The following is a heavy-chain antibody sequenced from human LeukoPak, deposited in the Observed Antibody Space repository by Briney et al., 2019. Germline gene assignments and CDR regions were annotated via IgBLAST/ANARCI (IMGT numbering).Heavy chain of an antibody. CDR2: ISGNGRDT. D-gene: IGHD2-2*01. Sequence: GGSLRLSCAASGYTFSSYGMHWVRQAPGKGLEWVSAISGNGRDTYYTDSVKGRFTISRDNSKNTLYLQMNSLRAEDTAIYYCARAAAVCSSTSCYGHYWGQGTLVTVSS. V-gene: IGHV3-23*01. J-gene: IGHJ4*02. CDR3: ARAAAVCSSTSCYGHY. CDR1: GYTFSSYG.